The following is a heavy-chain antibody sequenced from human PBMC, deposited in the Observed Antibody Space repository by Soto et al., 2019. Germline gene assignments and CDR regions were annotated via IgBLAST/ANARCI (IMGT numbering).Heavy chain of an antibody. Sequence: ASVKVACKASGYTCTIYYMHWVRQAPGQGLEWMGIINPSGGSTSYAQKFQGRVTMTRDTSTSTVYMELSSLRSEDTAVYYCARIISPEYSGYDSPGTEHDAFDIWGQGTMVTVS. CDR1: GYTCTIYY. J-gene: IGHJ3*02. CDR3: ARIISPEYSGYDSPGTEHDAFDI. D-gene: IGHD5-12*01. CDR2: INPSGGST. V-gene: IGHV1-46*03.